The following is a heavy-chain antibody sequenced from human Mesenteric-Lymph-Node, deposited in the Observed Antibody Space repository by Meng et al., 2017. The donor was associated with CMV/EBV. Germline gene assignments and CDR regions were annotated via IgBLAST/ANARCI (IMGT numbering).Heavy chain of an antibody. J-gene: IGHJ5*02. CDR1: GFTFSSYW. V-gene: IGHV3-74*01. CDR2: INSDGSST. Sequence: GESLKISCAASGFTFSSYWMHWVRQAPGKGLVWVSRINSDGSSTSYADSVKGRFTISRDNAKNTLYLQMNSLRAEDTAVYYCAKDWGWFDPWGQGTLVTVSS. D-gene: IGHD3-16*01. CDR3: AKDWGWFDP.